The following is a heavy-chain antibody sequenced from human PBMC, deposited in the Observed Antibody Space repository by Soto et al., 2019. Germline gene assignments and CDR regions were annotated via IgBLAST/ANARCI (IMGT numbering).Heavy chain of an antibody. CDR3: VTFSSSSSYNWFDP. CDR2: ISSNGCST. Sequence: GGALILSCSAPGFSFSSYAMHWDRQAPGKGLEYVSAISSNGCSTYYAASVKGRFTISRDNSKNTLYLQMSSLRAEDTAVYYCVTFSSSSSYNWFDPWGQGTLVTVSS. J-gene: IGHJ5*02. CDR1: GFSFSSYA. V-gene: IGHV3-64D*06. D-gene: IGHD6-6*01.